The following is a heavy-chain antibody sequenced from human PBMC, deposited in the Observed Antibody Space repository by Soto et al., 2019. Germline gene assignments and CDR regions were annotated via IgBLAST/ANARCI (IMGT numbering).Heavy chain of an antibody. CDR3: ARASGYSGYVAGLAY. D-gene: IGHD5-12*01. CDR2: IYYSRST. Sequence: TLSLTCTVSGGSLNSGGYYWAGIRQHTGKGLEWIGYIYYSRSTYSNPSLKSRVTISVDTSKKQFSLKLSSVTAADTPVYYCARASGYSGYVAGLAYWGQGTLATVS. V-gene: IGHV4-31*03. CDR1: GGSLNSGGYY. J-gene: IGHJ4*02.